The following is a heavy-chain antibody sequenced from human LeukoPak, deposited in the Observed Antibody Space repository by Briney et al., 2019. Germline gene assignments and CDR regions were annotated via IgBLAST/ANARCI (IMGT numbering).Heavy chain of an antibody. V-gene: IGHV4-59*01. Sequence: PSETLSLTCTVSGGSISSYYWSWIRQPPGKGLEWIGYIYYSGSTNYNPSLKSRVTISVDTSKNQFSLKLSSVTAADTAVYYCARDTGGKVFDIWGQGTMVTVSS. CDR2: IYYSGST. J-gene: IGHJ3*02. CDR3: ARDTGGKVFDI. CDR1: GGSISSYY. D-gene: IGHD1-14*01.